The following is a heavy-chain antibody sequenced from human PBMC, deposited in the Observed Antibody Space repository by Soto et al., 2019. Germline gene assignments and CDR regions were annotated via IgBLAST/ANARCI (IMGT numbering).Heavy chain of an antibody. V-gene: IGHV1-18*01. CDR2: ISAYNGNT. CDR3: ARGTTVETGSY. Sequence: QVQLGQSGSEVKKPGASVKVSCKASGYTFTSYGINWVLQAPGQGLEWMGWISAYNGNTNYAQKLQGRVTMTTDTSTRTAYMELRRLRSDETAVYYCARGTTVETGSYWGLGTLVTVSS. J-gene: IGHJ4*02. D-gene: IGHD4-17*01. CDR1: GYTFTSYG.